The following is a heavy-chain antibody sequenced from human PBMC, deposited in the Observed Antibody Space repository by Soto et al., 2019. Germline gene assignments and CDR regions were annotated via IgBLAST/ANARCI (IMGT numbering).Heavy chain of an antibody. CDR3: ASGRGCTNGVCPSFGYYYVVD. J-gene: IGHJ6*03. Sequence: PSETLSLTCTVSGGSISSYYWSWIRQPPGKGLEWIGYIYYSGSTNYNPSLKSRVTISVDTSKNQFSLKLSSVTAADTAVYYCASGRGCTNGVCPSFGYYYVVDWGKGTTVT. D-gene: IGHD2-8*01. V-gene: IGHV4-59*01. CDR2: IYYSGST. CDR1: GGSISSYY.